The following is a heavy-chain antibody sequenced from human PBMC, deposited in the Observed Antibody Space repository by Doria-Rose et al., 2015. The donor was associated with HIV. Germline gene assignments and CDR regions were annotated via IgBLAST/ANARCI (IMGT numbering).Heavy chain of an antibody. V-gene: IGHV3-21*01. D-gene: IGHD4-4*01. CDR2: ISSSSSYI. CDR3: ARGLMATVRGSDASDI. Sequence: APGKGLEWVSSISSSSSYIYYADSVKGRFTISRDNAKNSLYLQMKSLRAEDTAVYYCARGLMATVRGSDASDIWGQGTKVTVSS. J-gene: IGHJ3*02.